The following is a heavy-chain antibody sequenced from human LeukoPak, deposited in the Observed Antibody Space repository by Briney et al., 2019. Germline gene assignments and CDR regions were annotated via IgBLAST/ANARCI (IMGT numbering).Heavy chain of an antibody. V-gene: IGHV4-4*02. CDR1: GGSISSSNW. Sequence: SGTLSLTCAVSGGSISSSNWWSWVRQPPGKGLEWIGYIYYSGSTNYNPSLKSRVTISVDTSKNQFSLKLSSVTAADTAVYYCARSLAGKATPIYYWGQGTLVTVSS. CDR2: IYYSGST. J-gene: IGHJ4*02. D-gene: IGHD5-24*01. CDR3: ARSLAGKATPIYY.